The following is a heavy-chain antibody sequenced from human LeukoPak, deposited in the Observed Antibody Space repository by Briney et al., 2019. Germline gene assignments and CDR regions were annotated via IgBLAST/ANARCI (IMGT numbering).Heavy chain of an antibody. Sequence: GGSLRLSCAASGFTFSSYAMSWVRQAPGKGLEWVSAISGSGGSTYYADSVKGRFTIPRDNSKNTLYLQMNNLRAEDTAVYYCSKGGRSSAVNWFDPWGQGTLVTVSS. J-gene: IGHJ5*02. CDR3: SKGGRSSAVNWFDP. D-gene: IGHD6-6*01. V-gene: IGHV3-23*01. CDR2: ISGSGGST. CDR1: GFTFSSYA.